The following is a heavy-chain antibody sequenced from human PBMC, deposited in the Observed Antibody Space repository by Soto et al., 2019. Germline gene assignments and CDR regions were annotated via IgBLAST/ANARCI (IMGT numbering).Heavy chain of an antibody. CDR1: GCTLSSYS. Sequence: EVQLVESGGGLVQPGGSLRLSCAASGCTLSSYSMNWVRQAPGKGLEWVSYISSSSSTIYYADSVKGRFTISRDNAKNSLYLQMNSLRAEDTAVYYCARVKGYCSSTSCSLDAFDIWGQGTMVTVSS. J-gene: IGHJ3*02. V-gene: IGHV3-48*01. D-gene: IGHD2-2*01. CDR3: ARVKGYCSSTSCSLDAFDI. CDR2: ISSSSSTI.